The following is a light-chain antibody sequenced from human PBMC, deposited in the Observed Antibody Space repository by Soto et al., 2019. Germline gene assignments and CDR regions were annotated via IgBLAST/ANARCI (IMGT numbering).Light chain of an antibody. Sequence: DIVLTQSPVTLSLSPGERATRSCRASQSVSSSYLAWYQQKPGQAPRLLIYGASSRATGIPDRFSGSGSGTDYTLTISRLEPEDSAVYYCQQYVPSPEWMFGQGTKVDIK. CDR3: QQYVPSPEWM. J-gene: IGKJ1*01. CDR2: GAS. V-gene: IGKV3-20*01. CDR1: QSVSSSY.